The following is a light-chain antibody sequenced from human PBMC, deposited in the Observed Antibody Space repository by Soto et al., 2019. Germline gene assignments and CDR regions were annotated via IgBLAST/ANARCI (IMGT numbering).Light chain of an antibody. CDR3: KSYAGSNTYV. Sequence: SALTQPPSASGSPGQSVTISCTGTKNDIGVYDFVSWYQHHPGKAPRLIIYEVVQRPSGVPDRFSGSKSGNTASLTVSGLQAADEAGYFCKSYAGSNTYVFGSGTKVTV. CDR2: EVV. J-gene: IGLJ1*01. V-gene: IGLV2-8*01. CDR1: KNDIGVYDF.